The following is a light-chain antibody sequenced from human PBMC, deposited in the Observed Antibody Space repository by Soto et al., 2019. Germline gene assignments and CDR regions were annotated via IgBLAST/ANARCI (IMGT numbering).Light chain of an antibody. Sequence: HSALTQPRSVSGSPGQSVTISCTGTSSDVGNYNYVSWYQQYPGKAPKLMIYEVSKRPSGVPDRFSGSKSGNTASLTISGLQTEDEADYYCCSYAGSFTWLFGGGTKLTVL. CDR2: EVS. CDR3: CSYAGSFTWL. J-gene: IGLJ3*02. V-gene: IGLV2-11*01. CDR1: SSDVGNYNY.